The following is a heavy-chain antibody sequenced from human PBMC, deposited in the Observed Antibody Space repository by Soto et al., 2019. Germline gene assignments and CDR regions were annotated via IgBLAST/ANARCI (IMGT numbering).Heavy chain of an antibody. CDR2: IIPIFGTA. V-gene: IGHV1-69*01. J-gene: IGHJ4*02. CDR1: GGTFSSYA. D-gene: IGHD1-26*01. Sequence: QVQLVQSGAEVKKPGSSVKVSCKASGGTFSSYAISWVRQAPGQGLEWMGGIIPIFGTAKYAQKFQGRVTITADESTSTADMELSSLRSEDTAVYYCERSIVGATTDGRFDYWGQGPLVTVSS. CDR3: ERSIVGATTDGRFDY.